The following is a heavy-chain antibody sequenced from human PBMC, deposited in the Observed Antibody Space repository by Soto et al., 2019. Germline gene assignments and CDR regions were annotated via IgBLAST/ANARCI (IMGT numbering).Heavy chain of an antibody. CDR2: IIPIFGTA. D-gene: IGHD3-9*01. CDR3: ARVKLERYFDWSIDY. CDR1: GGTFSSYA. V-gene: IGHV1-69*13. J-gene: IGHJ4*02. Sequence: SVKVSCKASGGTFSSYAISWVRQAPGQGLEWMGGIIPIFGTANYAQKFQGRVTITADESTSTAYMELSSLRSEDTAVYYCARVKLERYFDWSIDYWGQGTLVTVSS.